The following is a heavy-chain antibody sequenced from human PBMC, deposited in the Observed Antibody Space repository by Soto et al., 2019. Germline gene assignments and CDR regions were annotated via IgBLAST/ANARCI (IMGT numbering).Heavy chain of an antibody. CDR1: GFTFDTYG. Sequence: QVHLVESGGGVAQPGRSLRLSCVASGFTFDTYGIHWVRQAPGKGLQWVALISYERSNTYYADSVRGRFTISRDNSKNTLYLQINALRPEDTGVYYCARVTPGNNLYYFSGLDVWGQGTSVTVSS. CDR3: ARVTPGNNLYYFSGLDV. V-gene: IGHV3-30-3*01. J-gene: IGHJ6*02. D-gene: IGHD1-1*01. CDR2: ISYERSNT.